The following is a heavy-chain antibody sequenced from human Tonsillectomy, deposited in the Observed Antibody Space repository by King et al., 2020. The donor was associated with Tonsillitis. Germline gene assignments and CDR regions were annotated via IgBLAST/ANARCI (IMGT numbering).Heavy chain of an antibody. CDR2: INHSGST. CDR1: GGSFSGYY. V-gene: IGHV4-34*01. D-gene: IGHD4-23*01. Sequence: VQLQQWGAGLLKPSETLSLTCAVYGGSFSGYYWSWIRQPPGKGLEWIGEINHSGSTNYNPSLKSRVTISVDTSKNQFSLKLSSVTAADTAVYYCARGRGGGNSGYYYGMDVWGQGTTVTVSS. J-gene: IGHJ6*02. CDR3: ARGRGGGNSGYYYGMDV.